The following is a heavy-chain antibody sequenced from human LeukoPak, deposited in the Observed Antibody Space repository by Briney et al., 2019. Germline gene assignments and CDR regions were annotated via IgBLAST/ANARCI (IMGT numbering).Heavy chain of an antibody. CDR2: ISSSGTTI. CDR1: GFFFRSYE. Sequence: GGSLRLSCAASGFFFRSYEMNWVRQAPGKRLEWVSYISSSGTTIYYADSVKGRFTISRDNTNNALYLQMNSLRAEDTAVYYCVRLRDYGGNSDGFDIWGQGTMVTVSS. J-gene: IGHJ3*02. D-gene: IGHD4-23*01. V-gene: IGHV3-48*03. CDR3: VRLRDYGGNSDGFDI.